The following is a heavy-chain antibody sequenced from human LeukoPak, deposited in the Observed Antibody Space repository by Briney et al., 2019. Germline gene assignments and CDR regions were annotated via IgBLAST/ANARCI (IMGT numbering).Heavy chain of an antibody. CDR2: INHSGST. CDR1: GGSFSGYY. CDR3: ARVRRIVATINWFDP. V-gene: IGHV4-34*01. J-gene: IGHJ5*02. Sequence: SETLSLTCAVYGGSFSGYYWSWIRQPPGKGLEWIGEINHSGSTNHNPSLKSRVTISVDTSKNQFSLKLSSVTAADTAVYYCARVRRIVATINWFDPWGQGTLVTVSS. D-gene: IGHD5-12*01.